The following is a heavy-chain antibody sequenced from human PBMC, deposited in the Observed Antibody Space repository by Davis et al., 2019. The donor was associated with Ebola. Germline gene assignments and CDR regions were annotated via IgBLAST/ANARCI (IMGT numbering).Heavy chain of an antibody. J-gene: IGHJ3*02. Sequence: SETLSLTCTVSGASISSRSYYWGWIRQPPGKGLEWVGSFSYGDNTHYYNPSLRSRVTISVDTSRNQFSVKLSSATAADTAVYYCARPWYSGTYYDAYDIWGQGTMVAVSS. CDR3: ARPWYSGTYYDAYDI. CDR2: FSYGDNTH. CDR1: GASISSRSYY. V-gene: IGHV4-39*01. D-gene: IGHD1-26*01.